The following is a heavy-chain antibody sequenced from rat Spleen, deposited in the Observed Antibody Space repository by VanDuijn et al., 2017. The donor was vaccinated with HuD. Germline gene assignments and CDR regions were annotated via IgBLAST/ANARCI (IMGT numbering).Heavy chain of an antibody. Sequence: EVQLQESGPGPVKPSQSLSLTYSVTGCSITSSYRWNWIRKFPGNKMEWMGYISYSGSTSYNPSLKSRISITRDTSKNQFFLQLNSVTTEDTATYYCARSLMYTTGSFAYWGQGTLVTVSS. CDR3: ARSLMYTTGSFAY. CDR1: GCSITSSY. CDR2: ISYSGST. V-gene: IGHV3-1*01. J-gene: IGHJ3*01. D-gene: IGHD1-6*01.